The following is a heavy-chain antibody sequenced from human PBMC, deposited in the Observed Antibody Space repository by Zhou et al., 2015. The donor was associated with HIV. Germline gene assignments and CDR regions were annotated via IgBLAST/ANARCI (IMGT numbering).Heavy chain of an antibody. J-gene: IGHJ6*03. CDR3: ASPRRAPAAIGAAEYYMDV. V-gene: IGHV1-69*01. CDR2: IIPIFGTA. CDR1: GGTFSSYA. D-gene: IGHD2-2*01. Sequence: QVQLVQSGAEVKKPGSSVKVSCKASGGTFSSYAISWVRQAPGQGLEWMGGIIPIFGTANYAQKFQGRVTITADESTSTAYMELSSLRSEDTAVYYCASPRRAPAAIGAAEYYMDVWGKGTTVTVSS.